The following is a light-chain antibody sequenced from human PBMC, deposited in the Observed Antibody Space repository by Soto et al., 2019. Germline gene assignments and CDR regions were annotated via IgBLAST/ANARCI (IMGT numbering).Light chain of an antibody. CDR3: QQYGSSPWT. V-gene: IGKV3-20*01. J-gene: IGKJ1*01. Sequence: EIVLTQSPGTLSLSPGGRATLSCSASQRVSSSFLAWYQQKPGKAPRLVIYGASSRATGIPERFSGIGSGTDFTLAISRLEPEDFAVYYCQQYGSSPWTFGQGTKVDIK. CDR1: QRVSSSF. CDR2: GAS.